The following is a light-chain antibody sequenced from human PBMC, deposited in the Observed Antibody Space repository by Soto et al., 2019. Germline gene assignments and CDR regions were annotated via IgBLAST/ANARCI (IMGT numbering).Light chain of an antibody. CDR3: QHSYSTRT. V-gene: IGKV1-39*01. CDR1: QDIGAY. Sequence: IPMTQTPSSLSASIGDRVTISCRASQDIGAYVNWYQHKQGKAPRVLMYAASNLKSGVPPRFSGSGVGRDFTLTISDLQPEDFATYYCQHSYSTRTFGQGTKV. J-gene: IGKJ1*01. CDR2: AAS.